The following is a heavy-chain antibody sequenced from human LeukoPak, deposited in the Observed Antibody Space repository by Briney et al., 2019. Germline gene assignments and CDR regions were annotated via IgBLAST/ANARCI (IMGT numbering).Heavy chain of an antibody. CDR1: GFTFSGYW. CDR2: ISTDGTTT. D-gene: IGHD3-22*01. J-gene: IGHJ4*02. V-gene: IGHV3-74*01. Sequence: GGSLRLSCAASGFTFSGYWMHWVRQAPGKGLVWVSRISTDGTTTTYADSVKGRFTISRDNAKNTLYPQMNGLRAEDTAMYYCARGWASTSSGKYYVVWGQGTLVTVSS. CDR3: ARGWASTSSGKYYVV.